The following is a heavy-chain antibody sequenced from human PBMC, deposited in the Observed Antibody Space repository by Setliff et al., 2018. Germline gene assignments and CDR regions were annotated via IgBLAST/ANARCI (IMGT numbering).Heavy chain of an antibody. CDR1: GYTFTSYG. CDR3: ARGNLHGGNTLNYRHFDY. CDR2: ISAYNGNT. J-gene: IGHJ4*02. V-gene: IGHV1-18*01. Sequence: ASVKVSCKASGYTFTSYGISWVRQAPGQGLEWMGWISAYNGNTNYAQKPQGRVTMTTDTSTSTAYMELRSLRSDDTAVYYCARGNLHGGNTLNYRHFDYWGQGTLVTVSS. D-gene: IGHD2-15*01.